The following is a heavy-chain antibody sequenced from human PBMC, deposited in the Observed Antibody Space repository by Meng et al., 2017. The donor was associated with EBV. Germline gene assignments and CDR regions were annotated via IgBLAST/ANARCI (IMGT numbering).Heavy chain of an antibody. D-gene: IGHD6-19*01. J-gene: IGHJ4*02. CDR3: ARVGIAVAGTGDY. Sequence: QVQLVEAGAEVKKPGASVKVSCKASGYTFTGYYMHWVRQAPGQGLEWMGRINPNSGGANYAQKFQGRVTMTRDTSISTAYMELSRLRSDDTAVYYCARVGIAVAGTGDYWGQGTLVTVSS. CDR2: INPNSGGA. CDR1: GYTFTGYY. V-gene: IGHV1-2*06.